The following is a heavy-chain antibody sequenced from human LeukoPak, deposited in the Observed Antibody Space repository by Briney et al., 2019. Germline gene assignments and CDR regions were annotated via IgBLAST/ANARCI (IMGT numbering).Heavy chain of an antibody. J-gene: IGHJ5*02. CDR3: AKAPVATKGPNWFDP. CDR2: ISGSGGGT. Sequence: GGSLRLSCAASGFTFTTYAMSWVRQAPGKGLEWVSAISGSGGGTYYADSVKGRFTISRDNSKNTLYLQMNSLRAEDTAVYYCAKAPVATKGPNWFDPWGQGTLVTVSS. CDR1: GFTFTTYA. V-gene: IGHV3-23*01. D-gene: IGHD5-12*01.